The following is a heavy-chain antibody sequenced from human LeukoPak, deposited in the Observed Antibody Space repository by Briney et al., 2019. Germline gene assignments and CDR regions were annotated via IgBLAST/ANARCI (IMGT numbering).Heavy chain of an antibody. D-gene: IGHD7-27*01. CDR2: IIPIFGTA. V-gene: IGHV1-69*13. Sequence: SVKVSCKSSGYTFTSYGISWVRQAPGQGLEWMGGIIPIFGTANYAQKFQGRVTITADESTSTAYMELSSLRSEDTAAYYCASRSVSGDWFDPWGQGTLVTVSS. CDR3: ASRSVSGDWFDP. CDR1: GYTFTSYG. J-gene: IGHJ5*02.